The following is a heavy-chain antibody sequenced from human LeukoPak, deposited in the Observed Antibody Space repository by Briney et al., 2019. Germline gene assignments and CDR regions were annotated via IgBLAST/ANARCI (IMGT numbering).Heavy chain of an antibody. J-gene: IGHJ4*02. D-gene: IGHD5-12*01. V-gene: IGHV4-59*08. CDR3: ARHASGYDPFFDY. CDR2: IYYSGST. CDR1: GGSISSYY. Sequence: SETLSLTCTVSGGSISSYYWSWIRQPPGKGLEWIGYIYYSGSTNYNPSLKSRVTISIFTSRNHLSLKLTSLTAADTAMYYCARHASGYDPFFDYWGQGTLVAVSS.